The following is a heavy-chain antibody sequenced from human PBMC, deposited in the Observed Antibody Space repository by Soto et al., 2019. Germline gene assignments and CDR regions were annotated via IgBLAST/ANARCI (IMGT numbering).Heavy chain of an antibody. Sequence: PGESLKISCKGSGYSFAGYWITWVRQKPGKGLEWMGRIDPSDSQTYYSPSFRGHVTISVTKSITTVFLQWSSLRASDTAMYYCARQIYDSERCPNFQDYFDSWAQRTPVTVSS. D-gene: IGHD2-8*01. CDR3: ARQIYDSERCPNFQDYFDS. CDR1: GYSFAGYW. J-gene: IGHJ4*02. V-gene: IGHV5-10-1*01. CDR2: IDPSDSQT.